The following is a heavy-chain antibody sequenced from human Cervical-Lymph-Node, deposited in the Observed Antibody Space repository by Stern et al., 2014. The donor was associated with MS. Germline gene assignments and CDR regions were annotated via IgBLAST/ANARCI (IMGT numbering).Heavy chain of an antibody. CDR1: GFNIVTYS. V-gene: IGHV3-21*01. J-gene: IGHJ5*01. CDR2: ISSTSSNI. CDR3: ASTSGWFDS. Sequence: EVQLVESGGGLVKPGGSLTLSCAASGFNIVTYSMNWVRQAPGKGLELVSFISSTSSNIKYADAVRGRFTISRDNAKNSLFLHMSGLRVEDTAVYYCASTSGWFDSWGQGIQVTVSS.